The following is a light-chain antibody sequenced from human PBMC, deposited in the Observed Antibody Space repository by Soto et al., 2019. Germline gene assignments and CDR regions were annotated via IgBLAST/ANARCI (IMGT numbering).Light chain of an antibody. J-gene: IGKJ5*01. CDR1: QSVGSN. CDR3: QQYNKWPIT. V-gene: IGKV3-15*01. CDR2: GAS. Sequence: EIVMTQSPATLSVSPGERVTLSCRASQSVGSNLAWYQQKPGQAPRLLIYGASTRATSISARFSGSGSATDFTLTISSLQSEDLAVYYCQQYNKWPITFGQGTRLEIK.